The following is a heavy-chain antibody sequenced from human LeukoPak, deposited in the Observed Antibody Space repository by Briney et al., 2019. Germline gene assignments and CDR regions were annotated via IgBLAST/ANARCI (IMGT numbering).Heavy chain of an antibody. J-gene: IGHJ5*02. CDR1: GFTFSSYG. D-gene: IGHD3-9*01. CDR3: ARDYDILTGYYRVTNWFDP. Sequence: QPGRSLRLSCAASGFTFSSYGMHWVRQAPGKGLEWVAVIRYDGSNKYYADSVKGRFTISRDNSKNTLYLQMNSLRAEDTAVYYCARDYDILTGYYRVTNWFDPWGQGTLVTVSS. CDR2: IRYDGSNK. V-gene: IGHV3-33*01.